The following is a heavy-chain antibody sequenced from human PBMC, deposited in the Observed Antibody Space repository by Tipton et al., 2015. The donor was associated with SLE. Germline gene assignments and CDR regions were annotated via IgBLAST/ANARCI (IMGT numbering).Heavy chain of an antibody. V-gene: IGHV4-31*03. D-gene: IGHD2-15*01. CDR1: GGSISSGGYY. CDR2: INHSGST. CDR3: ARWWLGAFDI. Sequence: TLSLTCTVSGGSISSGGYYWSWIRQHPGKGLEWIGYINHSGSTNYNPSLKSRVTISVDTSKNQFSLKLSSVTAADTAVYYCARWWLGAFDIWGQGTMVTVSS. J-gene: IGHJ3*02.